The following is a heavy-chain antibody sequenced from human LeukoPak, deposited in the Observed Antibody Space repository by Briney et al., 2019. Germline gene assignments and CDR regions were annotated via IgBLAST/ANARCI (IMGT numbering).Heavy chain of an antibody. CDR3: AKGNDIIDP. V-gene: IGHV3-30*18. CDR1: GFTFSSYG. J-gene: IGHJ5*02. CDR2: ISYDGSNK. Sequence: GSLRLSCAASGFTFSSYGMHWVRQAPGKGLEWVAVISYDGSNKYYADSVKGRFTISRDNSKNTLYLQMNSLRGEDTAVYNCAKGNDIIDPWGQGTLVTVSS. D-gene: IGHD1-1*01.